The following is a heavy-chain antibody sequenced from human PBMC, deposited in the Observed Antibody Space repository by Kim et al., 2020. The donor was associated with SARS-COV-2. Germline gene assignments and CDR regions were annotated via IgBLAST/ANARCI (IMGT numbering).Heavy chain of an antibody. Sequence: GGSLRLSCAASGFTFSTYGMHWARQAPGKGLEWVALMSYDGRNKYYADSVKGRFTISRDNSKNTLYLQMNSPRADDTAVYYCAQNSGGGFTIFGGHYCQHGMYVWGQGSTVTVSS. J-gene: IGHJ6*02. V-gene: IGHV3-30*18. CDR3: AQNSGGGFTIFGGHYCQHGMYV. D-gene: IGHD3-3*01. CDR1: GFTFSTYG. CDR2: MSYDGRNK.